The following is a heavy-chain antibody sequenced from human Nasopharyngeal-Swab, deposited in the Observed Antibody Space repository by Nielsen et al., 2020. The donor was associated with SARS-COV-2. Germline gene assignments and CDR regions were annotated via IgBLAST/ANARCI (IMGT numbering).Heavy chain of an antibody. CDR1: GFTFSSYS. V-gene: IGHV3-21*01. J-gene: IGHJ4*02. Sequence: GESLKISCAASGFTFSSYSMNWVRQAPGKGLEWVSSISSSSSYIYYADSVKGRFTISRDNAKNSLYLQMNSLRAEDTAVYYCARDVWITMVRGVNDYWGQGTLVTVSS. D-gene: IGHD3-10*01. CDR3: ARDVWITMVRGVNDY. CDR2: ISSSSSYI.